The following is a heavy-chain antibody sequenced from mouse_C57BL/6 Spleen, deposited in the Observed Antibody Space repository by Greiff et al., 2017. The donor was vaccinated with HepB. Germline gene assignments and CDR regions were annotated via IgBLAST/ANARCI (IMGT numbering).Heavy chain of an antibody. CDR2: INYDGSST. D-gene: IGHD1-1*02. V-gene: IGHV5-16*01. J-gene: IGHJ2*01. CDR1: GFTFSDYY. CDR3: ARYGGYFDY. Sequence: EVKLMESEGGLVQPGSSMKLSCTASGFTFSDYYMAWVRQVPEKGLEWVANINYDGSSTYYLDSLKSRFIISRDNAKNILYLQMSSLKSEDTATYYCARYGGYFDYWGQGTTLTVSS.